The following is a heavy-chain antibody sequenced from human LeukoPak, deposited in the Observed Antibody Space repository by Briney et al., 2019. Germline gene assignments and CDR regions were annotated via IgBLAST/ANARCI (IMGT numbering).Heavy chain of an antibody. J-gene: IGHJ5*02. Sequence: PGGSLRLSYAASVHTYSSYWMVWVRQARRKGWEGVTDIEQDGSEKYYVDSVKGRFTISRDNAKNSLYLQMNSLRAEDTAVYYCARDEERTGTLVFPWGQGTLVTVSS. CDR1: VHTYSSYW. D-gene: IGHD1-1*01. V-gene: IGHV3-7*01. CDR2: IEQDGSEK. CDR3: ARDEERTGTLVFP.